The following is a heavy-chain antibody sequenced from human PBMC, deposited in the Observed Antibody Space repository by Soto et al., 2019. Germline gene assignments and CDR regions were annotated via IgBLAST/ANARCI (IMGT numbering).Heavy chain of an antibody. J-gene: IGHJ4*02. CDR3: ARDPPPPDY. V-gene: IGHV1-18*01. CDR1: GYTFASYA. CDR2: ISAYNGNT. Sequence: QVQLVQSGAEVKKPGASVKVSCKASGYTFASYAISWMRQAPGQGLERMGWISAYNGNTNYARKHQGRVTMTADTATSTAYMELRRLRSDDTAVYYCARDPPPPDYCGQGTLVTVSS.